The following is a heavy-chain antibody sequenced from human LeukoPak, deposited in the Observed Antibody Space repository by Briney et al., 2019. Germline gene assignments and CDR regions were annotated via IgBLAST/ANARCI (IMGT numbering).Heavy chain of an antibody. V-gene: IGHV4-31*03. Sequence: PSQTLSLTCTVSGGSISSGGYYWSWIRQHPGKGLEWIGYIYYSGSTYYNPSLKSRVTISVDKFKNQFSLKLSSVTAADTAVYYCARGRLYSSGWAAYYFDYWGQGTLVTVSS. CDR2: IYYSGST. J-gene: IGHJ4*02. CDR3: ARGRLYSSGWAAYYFDY. CDR1: GGSISSGGYY. D-gene: IGHD6-19*01.